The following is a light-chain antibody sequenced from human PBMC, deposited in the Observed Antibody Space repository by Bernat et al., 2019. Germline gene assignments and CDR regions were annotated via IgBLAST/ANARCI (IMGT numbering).Light chain of an antibody. CDR2: DAS. Sequence: DIQMTQSPSSLSASVGDRVTITCQASQDITKFLNWYQHKSGKAPKLLIFDASSLETGVPSRFSGSGSGTDFTFTINSLQPEEIATYYCQQSETPPYTFGQGTKLEIK. V-gene: IGKV1-33*01. CDR3: QQSETPPYT. J-gene: IGKJ2*01. CDR1: QDITKF.